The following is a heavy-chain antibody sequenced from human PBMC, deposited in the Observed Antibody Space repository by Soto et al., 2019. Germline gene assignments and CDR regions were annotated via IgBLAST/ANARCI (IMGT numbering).Heavy chain of an antibody. CDR1: GGSISSYY. J-gene: IGHJ4*02. V-gene: IGHV4-59*01. CDR2: IYYSGST. Sequence: SETLSLTCTVSGGSISSYYWSWIRQPPGKGLEWIGYIYYSGSTNYNPSLKSRVTISVDTSKNQFSLKLSSVTAADTAVYYCARCTSRDGYNCDYWGQGTLVTVSS. D-gene: IGHD5-12*01. CDR3: ARCTSRDGYNCDY.